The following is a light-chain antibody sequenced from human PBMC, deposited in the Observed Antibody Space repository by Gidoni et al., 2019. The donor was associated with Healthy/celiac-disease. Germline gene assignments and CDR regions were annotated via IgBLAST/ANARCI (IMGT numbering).Light chain of an antibody. J-gene: IGKJ1*01. CDR2: DAS. V-gene: IGKV3-11*01. CDR3: QQRSNWPPWT. Sequence: EIVLTQSPATLSLSPGERATLSCRASQSVSSYLAWYQQKPGPAHRLLIYDASNRATGIPARFSGSWSGTDFTLTISSLEPEDFAVYYCQQRSNWPPWTFGQGTKVEIK. CDR1: QSVSSY.